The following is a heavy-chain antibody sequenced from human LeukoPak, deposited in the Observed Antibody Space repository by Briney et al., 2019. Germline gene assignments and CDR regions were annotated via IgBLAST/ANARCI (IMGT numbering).Heavy chain of an antibody. CDR1: GYTFTSYY. D-gene: IGHD6-19*01. CDR2: INPSGGST. V-gene: IGHV1-46*01. J-gene: IGHJ3*01. CDR3: ARRSRGWDAFDL. Sequence: ASVKVSCKASGYTFTSYYMHWVRQAPGQGLEWMGIINPSGGSTSYAQKFQGRVTMTTDTSTTTAYMDLRSLRPDDTAVYYCARRSRGWDAFDLWGQGTMVTVSS.